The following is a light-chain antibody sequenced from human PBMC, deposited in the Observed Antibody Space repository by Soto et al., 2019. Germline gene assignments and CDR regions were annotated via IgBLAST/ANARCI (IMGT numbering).Light chain of an antibody. J-gene: IGKJ5*01. CDR1: QGLSRN. V-gene: IGKV3-15*01. CDR2: GAS. CDR3: WPMT. Sequence: EIVITQSPATLSVSPGERATLTCRASQGLSRNLAWYQQKPGQAPRPLIYGASTRATGIPARFSASGSGTEFTLTISSLQSEDFAVYHNWPMTFGQGTRLEIK.